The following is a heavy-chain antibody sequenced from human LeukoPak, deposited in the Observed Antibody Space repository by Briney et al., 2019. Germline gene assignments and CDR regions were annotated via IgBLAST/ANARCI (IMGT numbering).Heavy chain of an antibody. CDR2: MNPNSGNT. V-gene: IGHV1-8*03. J-gene: IGHJ5*02. D-gene: IGHD2-2*01. CDR1: GYTFTSYD. Sequence: ASVKVSCKASGYTFTSYDINWVRQATAQGLEWMGWMNPNSGNTVYAQKFQGRVTITRNTSISTAYMELSSLRSEDTAVYYCARDPYCSSTSCHSNWFDPWGQGTLVTVSS. CDR3: ARDPYCSSTSCHSNWFDP.